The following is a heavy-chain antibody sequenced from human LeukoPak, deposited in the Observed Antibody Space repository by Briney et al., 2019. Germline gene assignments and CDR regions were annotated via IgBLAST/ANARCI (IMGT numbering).Heavy chain of an antibody. Sequence: PSETLSLTCTVSGGSLRSHYWSWIRQPPGKGLEWIAYLFDSVNTKDNPSLQSRLTLSADTSKNQFSLRLSSVTAADTAVYYCATIKRGSIFGYFDFWGQGIKVTVSS. J-gene: IGHJ4*02. CDR3: ATIKRGSIFGYFDF. CDR1: GGSLRSHY. D-gene: IGHD5-18*01. V-gene: IGHV4-59*11. CDR2: LFDSVNT.